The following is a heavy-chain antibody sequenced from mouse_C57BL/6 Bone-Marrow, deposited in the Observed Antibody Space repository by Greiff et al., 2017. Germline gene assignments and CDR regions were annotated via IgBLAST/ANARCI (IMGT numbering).Heavy chain of an antibody. CDR3: ARYTHNGTILYAMDY. CDR1: GFTFTDYY. V-gene: IGHV7-3*01. CDR2: IRNKANGYTT. J-gene: IGHJ4*01. Sequence: EVQGVESGGGLVQPGGSLSLSCAASGFTFTDYYMSWVRQPPGKALEWLGFIRNKANGYTTEYSASVQGRFTISRDNAQSILYLQMNALRAEDSATYYWARYTHNGTILYAMDYWGQGTSVTVSS. D-gene: IGHD2-1*01.